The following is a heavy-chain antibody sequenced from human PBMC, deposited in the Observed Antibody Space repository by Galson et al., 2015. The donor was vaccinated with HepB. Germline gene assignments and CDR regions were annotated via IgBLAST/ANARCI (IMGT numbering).Heavy chain of an antibody. J-gene: IGHJ4*02. CDR1: GFTFSSYS. V-gene: IGHV3-21*01. Sequence: SLRLSCAASGFTFSSYSMNWVRQAPGKGLEWVSSISSSSSYIYYVDSVKGRFTISRDNAKNSLYLQMNSLRAEDTAVYYCAREGPYSSGWPAGYWGQGTLVTVSS. D-gene: IGHD6-19*01. CDR2: ISSSSSYI. CDR3: AREGPYSSGWPAGY.